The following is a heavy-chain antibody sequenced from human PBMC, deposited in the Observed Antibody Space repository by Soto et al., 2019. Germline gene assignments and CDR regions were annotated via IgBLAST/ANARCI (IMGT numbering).Heavy chain of an antibody. D-gene: IGHD2-21*02. CDR1: GYTFTSYA. CDR3: ARNLGDHIVVVTATPAAFDY. V-gene: IGHV1-3*01. J-gene: IGHJ4*02. CDR2: INAGNGNT. Sequence: GASVKVSCKASGYTFTSYAMHWVRQAPGQRLEWMGWINAGNGNTKYSQKFQGRVTITRDTSASTAYMELSSLRSEDTAVYYCARNLGDHIVVVTATPAAFDYWGQGTLVTVSS.